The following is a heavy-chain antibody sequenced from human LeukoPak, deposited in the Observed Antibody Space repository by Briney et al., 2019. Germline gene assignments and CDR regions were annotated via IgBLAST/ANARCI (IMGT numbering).Heavy chain of an antibody. Sequence: SETLSLTCAVSGGSISSYYWSWIRQPPGKGLEWLGYIYYSGSTNYNPSLKSRVTISVDTSKNQFSLKLSSVTAAETAVYYCAREGRYGGFNFLYYWGQGTLVTVSS. CDR1: GGSISSYY. CDR3: AREGRYGGFNFLYY. CDR2: IYYSGST. D-gene: IGHD5-24*01. V-gene: IGHV4-59*01. J-gene: IGHJ4*02.